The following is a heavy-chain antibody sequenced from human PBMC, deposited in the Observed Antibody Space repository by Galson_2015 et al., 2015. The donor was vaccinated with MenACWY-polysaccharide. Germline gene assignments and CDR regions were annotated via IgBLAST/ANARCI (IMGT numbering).Heavy chain of an antibody. V-gene: IGHV1-8*01. J-gene: IGHJ5*02. CDR2: MNPRSGHT. CDR1: GYTFTYND. D-gene: IGHD3-10*01. CDR3: ARGHYGA. Sequence: SGYTFTYNDIDWVRQATGQRLEWMGLMNPRSGHTEYAQKFQGRVTMTSNTDISTAYMELTSLRSEDTAVYYCARGHYGAWGQGTLVIVSS.